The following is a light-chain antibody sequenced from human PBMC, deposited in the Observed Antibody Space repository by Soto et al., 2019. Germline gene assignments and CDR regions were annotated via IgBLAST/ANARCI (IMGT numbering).Light chain of an antibody. J-gene: IGKJ1*01. Sequence: DIQLTQSPSTLSASVGDRVTITCRASQSISSWLAWYQQKPGKAPKLLIYKASSLESGVPSRFSGSGSGTEFTLTISSLQPDDFATYYCQQYNSYSQTFGQGTMV. CDR3: QQYNSYSQT. V-gene: IGKV1-5*03. CDR1: QSISSW. CDR2: KAS.